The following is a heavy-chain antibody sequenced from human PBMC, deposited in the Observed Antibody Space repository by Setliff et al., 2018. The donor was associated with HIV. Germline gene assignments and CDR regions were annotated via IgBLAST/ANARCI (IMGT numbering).Heavy chain of an antibody. CDR1: GYSFTSYW. J-gene: IGHJ6*03. CDR2: IYPGDSDT. CDR3: ARHRIAKAYYYYMDV. Sequence: GESLKISCKGSGYSFTSYWIGWVRQMPGKGLEWMGIIYPGDSDTRYSPSFQGQVTISADKSISTAYLQWSSLKASDTAMYYCARHRIAKAYYYYMDVWGKGTTVTVS. V-gene: IGHV5-51*01.